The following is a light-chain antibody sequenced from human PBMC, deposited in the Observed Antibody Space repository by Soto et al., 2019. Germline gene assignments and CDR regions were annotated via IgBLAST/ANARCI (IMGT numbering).Light chain of an antibody. CDR1: QSVTSTH. CDR3: QQFDGSLWT. V-gene: IGKV3-20*01. J-gene: IGKJ1*01. Sequence: IVLTQSPGTLSLSPGERATLSCRASQSVTSTHLAWYQQKPGQAPRLLIYDASTRATGIPDRFSGSGSGTDFTLTISRLEPEDFAVYCCQQFDGSLWTFGPGTKV. CDR2: DAS.